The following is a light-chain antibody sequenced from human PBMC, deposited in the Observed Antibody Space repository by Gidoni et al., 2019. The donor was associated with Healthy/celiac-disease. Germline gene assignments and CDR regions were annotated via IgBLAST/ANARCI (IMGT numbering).Light chain of an antibody. CDR3: SSYTSSSTLV. CDR1: SSDVGSYNH. J-gene: IGLJ2*01. Sequence: QSALTQPPSVPGPPGRSVTISCPGTSSDVGSYNHVSWYQQPPGTAPNLMIYEVSNRPSGVPDRFSGSKSGNTASLTISGLQAEDEADYYCSSYTSSSTLVFGGGTKLTVL. V-gene: IGLV2-18*02. CDR2: EVS.